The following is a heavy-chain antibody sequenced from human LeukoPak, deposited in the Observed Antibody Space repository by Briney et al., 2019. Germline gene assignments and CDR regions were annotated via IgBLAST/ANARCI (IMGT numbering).Heavy chain of an antibody. CDR1: GGTFSSYA. J-gene: IGHJ3*02. CDR3: ARGTWVYWSSTRCYMVGEVAFDI. V-gene: IGHV1-69*13. CDR2: IITIFSTT. D-gene: IGHD2-2*01. Sequence: SLNLSCKASGGTFSSYAISWVRQAPGQGLEWMGGIITIFSTTNNAQKFQGRVNITSDESTSTAYMELGILSSEDTAVYYCARGTWVYWSSTRCYMVGEVAFDIWGQGTMVTVSS.